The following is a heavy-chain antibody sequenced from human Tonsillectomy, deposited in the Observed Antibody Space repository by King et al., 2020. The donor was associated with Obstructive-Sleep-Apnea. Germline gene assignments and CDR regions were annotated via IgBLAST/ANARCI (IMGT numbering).Heavy chain of an antibody. CDR3: ARGSLLWFGELWYYFDY. CDR2: INHSGST. CDR1: GGSFSGYY. Sequence: VQLQQWGAGLLKPSETLSLTCAVYGGSFSGYYWSWIRQPPGKGLEWIGEINHSGSTNYNPSLKSRVTISVDTSKNQFSLKLSSVTAADMAVYYCARGSLLWFGELWYYFDYWGQGTLVTVSS. J-gene: IGHJ4*02. D-gene: IGHD3-10*01. V-gene: IGHV4-34*01.